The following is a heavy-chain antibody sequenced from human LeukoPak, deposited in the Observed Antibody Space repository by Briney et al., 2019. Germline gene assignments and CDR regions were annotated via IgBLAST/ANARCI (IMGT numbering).Heavy chain of an antibody. CDR1: GESISSGNYY. D-gene: IGHD3-3*01. CDR3: VSSRVATPPYNYGMDV. Sequence: SETLSLTCTVSGESISSGNYYWTWIRQPPGKGLEWIGRIHSSGFANYNRSLKSRVTISRDTSKNQLSLKVSSVTAADTAVYFCVSSRVATPPYNYGMDVWGQGTTVVVSS. J-gene: IGHJ6*02. CDR2: IHSSGFA. V-gene: IGHV4-61*02.